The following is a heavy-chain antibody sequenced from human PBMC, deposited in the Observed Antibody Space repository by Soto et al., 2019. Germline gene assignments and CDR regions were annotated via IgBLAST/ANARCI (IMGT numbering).Heavy chain of an antibody. CDR2: ISGSGGST. D-gene: IGHD2-15*01. V-gene: IGHV3-23*01. CDR1: GFTFSSYA. J-gene: IGHJ6*02. Sequence: EGSLRLSCAASGFTFSSYAMSWVRQAPGKELEWVSAISGSGGSTYYADSVKGRFTISRDNSKNTLYLQMNSLRAEDTAVYYCAKDRLTAATSQRYYGMDVWGQGTTVTVSS. CDR3: AKDRLTAATSQRYYGMDV.